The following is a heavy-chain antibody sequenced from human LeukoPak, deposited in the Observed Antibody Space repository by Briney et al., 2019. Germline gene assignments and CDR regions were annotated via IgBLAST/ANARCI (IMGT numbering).Heavy chain of an antibody. CDR1: GFTFDDYA. D-gene: IGHD3-16*02. CDR3: AKDGRLGELSLGAWYLDL. Sequence: GESLRLSCAASGFTFDDYAMHWVRHAPGRGLEWVSLISGDGGSTYYADSVKGRFITSRDNKKNSLYLQMTSLRTEDTALYYCAKDGRLGELSLGAWYLDLWGRGTLVSVSS. CDR2: ISGDGGST. J-gene: IGHJ2*01. V-gene: IGHV3-43*02.